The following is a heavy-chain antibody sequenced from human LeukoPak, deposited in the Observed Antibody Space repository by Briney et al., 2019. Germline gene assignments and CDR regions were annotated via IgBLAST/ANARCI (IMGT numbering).Heavy chain of an antibody. CDR1: GFTFDDYA. V-gene: IGHV3-9*01. Sequence: GGSLRLSCAASGFTFDDYAMHWVRQAPGKGLEWVSGISWNSGSIGYADSVKGRFTISRDNAKNSLYLQMNSLRAEDTAVYYCARDRGSVVVPAALDYWGQGTLVTVSS. CDR2: ISWNSGSI. J-gene: IGHJ4*02. CDR3: ARDRGSVVVPAALDY. D-gene: IGHD2-2*01.